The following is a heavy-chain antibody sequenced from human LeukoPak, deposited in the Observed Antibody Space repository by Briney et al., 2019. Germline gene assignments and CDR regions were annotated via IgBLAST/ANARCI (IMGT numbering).Heavy chain of an antibody. Sequence: ASVKVSCKASGYTFTSYYMYWLRQAPGQGLEWMGIINPSGGSTSYAQKFQGRVTMTRDTSTSTVYMELSSLRSEDTAVYYCARASKVVTFHSYYMDVWGKGTTVTVSS. V-gene: IGHV1-46*01. CDR1: GYTFTSYY. J-gene: IGHJ6*03. D-gene: IGHD4-23*01. CDR2: INPSGGST. CDR3: ARASKVVTFHSYYMDV.